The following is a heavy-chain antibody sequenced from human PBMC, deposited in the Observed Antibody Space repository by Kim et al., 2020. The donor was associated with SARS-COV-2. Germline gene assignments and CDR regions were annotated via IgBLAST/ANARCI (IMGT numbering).Heavy chain of an antibody. J-gene: IGHJ6*02. CDR1: GFTFSSYG. Sequence: GGSLRLSCAASGFTFSSYGMHWVRQAPGKGLEWVAVIWYDGSNKYYADSVKGRFTISRDNSKNTLYMQMNSLRAEDTAVYYCAKYYYGMDVWGQGTTVTVSS. V-gene: IGHV3-33*06. CDR2: IWYDGSNK. CDR3: AKYYYGMDV.